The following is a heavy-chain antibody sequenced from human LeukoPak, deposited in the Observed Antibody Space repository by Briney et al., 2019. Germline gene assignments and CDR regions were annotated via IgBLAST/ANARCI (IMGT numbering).Heavy chain of an antibody. Sequence: GASVKVSCKASGYTFTSYDINWVRQATGQGLEWMGWMNPNSGNTGYAQKFQGRVTMTRNTSISTAYMELSSLRSEDTAVYYCARGHQLLPTPNWFDPWGQGTLVTVSS. J-gene: IGHJ5*02. D-gene: IGHD2-2*01. CDR1: GYTFTSYD. CDR3: ARGHQLLPTPNWFDP. V-gene: IGHV1-8*01. CDR2: MNPNSGNT.